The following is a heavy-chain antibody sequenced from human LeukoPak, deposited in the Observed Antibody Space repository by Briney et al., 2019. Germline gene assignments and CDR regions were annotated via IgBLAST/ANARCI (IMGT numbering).Heavy chain of an antibody. CDR3: ARGPRADDSSGYPVDY. CDR2: INHSGST. J-gene: IGHJ4*02. CDR1: GGSFSGYY. V-gene: IGHV4-34*01. Sequence: SETLSLTCAVYGGSFSGYYWSWIRQPPGKGLEWIGEINHSGSTNYNPSLKSRVTISVDTSKNQFSLNLSSVTAADTAVYYCARGPRADDSSGYPVDYWGQGTLATVSS. D-gene: IGHD3-22*01.